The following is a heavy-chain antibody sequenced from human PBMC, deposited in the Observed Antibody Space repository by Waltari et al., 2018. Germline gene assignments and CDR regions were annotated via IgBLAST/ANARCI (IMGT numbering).Heavy chain of an antibody. V-gene: IGHV1-2*02. J-gene: IGHJ3*02. CDR3: ARDPSLLGIVVAYGAFDI. CDR2: INPNSGGT. Sequence: QVPLVQSGAEVKKPGASVKVSCKASGYTFTGYYMHWVRHAPGQGLEWMGWINPNSGGTNYAQKFQGRVTMTRDTSISTAYMELSRLRSDDTAVYYCARDPSLLGIVVAYGAFDIWGQGTMVTVSS. D-gene: IGHD3-22*01. CDR1: GYTFTGYY.